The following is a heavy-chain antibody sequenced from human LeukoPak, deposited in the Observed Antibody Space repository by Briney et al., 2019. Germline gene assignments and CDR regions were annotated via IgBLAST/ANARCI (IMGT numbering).Heavy chain of an antibody. D-gene: IGHD3-22*01. J-gene: IGHJ4*02. CDR2: ISTSSSYI. V-gene: IGHV3-21*01. Sequence: GGSLRLSCAASGFTFSSYSMNWVRQAPGKGLEWVSSISTSSSYIYYADSVKGRFTISRDNAKNSLYLQMNSLRAEDTAVYYCARAYYDSSGYHYFDYWGQGTLVTVSS. CDR1: GFTFSSYS. CDR3: ARAYYDSSGYHYFDY.